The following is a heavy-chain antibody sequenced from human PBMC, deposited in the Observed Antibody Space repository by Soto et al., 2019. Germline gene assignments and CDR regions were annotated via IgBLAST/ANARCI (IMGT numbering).Heavy chain of an antibody. Sequence: GGSLRLSCAASGFTFSSYSMSWVRQAPGKGLEWVSAIRGSGGSTYYADSVKGRFTISRDNSKNTLYLQMNSLRAEDTAVYYCAKAPYSSGKYHYYYYYGMDVWGQGTTVTVS. D-gene: IGHD6-19*01. J-gene: IGHJ6*02. CDR2: IRGSGGST. CDR1: GFTFSSYS. V-gene: IGHV3-23*01. CDR3: AKAPYSSGKYHYYYYYGMDV.